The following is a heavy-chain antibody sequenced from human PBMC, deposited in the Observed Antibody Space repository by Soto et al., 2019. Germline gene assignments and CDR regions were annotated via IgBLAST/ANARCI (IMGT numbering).Heavy chain of an antibody. Sequence: QVQLVQSGAEVKKPGASVKVSCKASGYTFTSYDINWVRQATGQGLEWMGWMNPNSGNTGYAQKFQGRVTMTRNTSISTAYMELSSLRSEDTAVYYCARWYYDILTGYYRYYHYYMDVWGKGITVTVSS. CDR2: MNPNSGNT. J-gene: IGHJ6*03. D-gene: IGHD3-9*01. CDR1: GYTFTSYD. V-gene: IGHV1-8*01. CDR3: ARWYYDILTGYYRYYHYYMDV.